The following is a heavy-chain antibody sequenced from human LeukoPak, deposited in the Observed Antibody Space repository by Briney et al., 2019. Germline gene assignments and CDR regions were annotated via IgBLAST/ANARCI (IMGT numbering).Heavy chain of an antibody. Sequence: ASVKVSCKASGYTFTSYGISWVRQAPGQGLEWMGWISVYNGNTNYAQKLQGRVTMTTDTSTSTAYMELRSLRSDDTAVYYCARVVVAAAADAFDIWGQGTMVTVSS. D-gene: IGHD2-15*01. V-gene: IGHV1-18*01. CDR2: ISVYNGNT. J-gene: IGHJ3*02. CDR3: ARVVVAAAADAFDI. CDR1: GYTFTSYG.